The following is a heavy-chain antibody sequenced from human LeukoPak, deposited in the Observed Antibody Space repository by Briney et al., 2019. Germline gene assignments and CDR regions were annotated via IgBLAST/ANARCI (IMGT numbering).Heavy chain of an antibody. V-gene: IGHV3-23*01. CDR3: AKDRAGIYCTTNICYGDS. D-gene: IGHD2-2*01. Sequence: GESLRLSCAGSGFTFSSYAMSWVRQAPGKGLEWVSSISGGGATFYADSVKGRFAISRDNSKNRLYLQMNRLGDEDTAVYYCAKDRAGIYCTTNICYGDSWGQGAQVTVSS. CDR2: ISGGGAT. CDR1: GFTFSSYA. J-gene: IGHJ4*02.